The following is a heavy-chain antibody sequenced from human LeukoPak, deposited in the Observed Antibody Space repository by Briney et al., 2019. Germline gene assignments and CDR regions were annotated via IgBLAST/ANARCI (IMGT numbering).Heavy chain of an antibody. Sequence: SETLSLTCTVSGGSISSYYWSWIRQPPGKGLEWIGYIYYTGNTNYNPSLTSRVNISVDTSKNQFSLNLSSVTAADTAVYYCARWGSIAVARFDYWGQGVLVTVPS. D-gene: IGHD6-6*01. J-gene: IGHJ4*02. V-gene: IGHV4-59*01. CDR1: GGSISSYY. CDR3: ARWGSIAVARFDY. CDR2: IYYTGNT.